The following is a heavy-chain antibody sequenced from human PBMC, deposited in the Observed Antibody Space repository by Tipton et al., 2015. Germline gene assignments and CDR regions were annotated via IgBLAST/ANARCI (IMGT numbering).Heavy chain of an antibody. Sequence: SLRLSCAASGFTFSSYGMHWVRQAPGKGLEWVAVISYDGSNKYYADSVKGRFTISRDNSKNTLYLQMNSLRAEDTAVYYCAKDKWTLYIYGYSYFDYWGQGTLVTVSS. V-gene: IGHV3-30*18. J-gene: IGHJ4*02. CDR2: ISYDGSNK. CDR3: AKDKWTLYIYGYSYFDY. D-gene: IGHD5-18*01. CDR1: GFTFSSYG.